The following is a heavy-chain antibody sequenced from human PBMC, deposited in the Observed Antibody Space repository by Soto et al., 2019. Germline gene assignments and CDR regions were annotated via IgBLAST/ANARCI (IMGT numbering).Heavy chain of an antibody. CDR2: IIPILGIA. V-gene: IGHV1-69*02. CDR1: GGTFSSYT. Sequence: ASVKVSCKASGGTFSSYTISWVRQAPGQGLEWVGRIIPILGIANYAQKFQGRVTMTRNNSTSTAYMELSSLRSEDTAVYYCARGPSSSWPSRGHYYYYVDVWGKGTTVTVSS. CDR3: ARGPSSSWPSRGHYYYYVDV. J-gene: IGHJ6*03. D-gene: IGHD6-13*01.